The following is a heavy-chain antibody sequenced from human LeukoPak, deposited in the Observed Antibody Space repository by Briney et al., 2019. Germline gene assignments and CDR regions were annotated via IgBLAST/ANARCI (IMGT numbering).Heavy chain of an antibody. CDR1: GGSTSSYY. CDR3: ARDAYDSSGYSFDY. D-gene: IGHD3-22*01. V-gene: IGHV4-59*12. Sequence: SETLSLTCTVSGGSTSSYYWSWIRQPPGKGLEWIGYIYYSGSTNYNPSLKSRLTISVDTSKNQFSLKLSSVTAADTAVYYCARDAYDSSGYSFDYWGQGTLVTVSS. J-gene: IGHJ4*02. CDR2: IYYSGST.